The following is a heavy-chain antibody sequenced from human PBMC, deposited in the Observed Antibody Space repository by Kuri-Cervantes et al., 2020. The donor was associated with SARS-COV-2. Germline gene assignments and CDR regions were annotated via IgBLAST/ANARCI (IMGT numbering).Heavy chain of an antibody. D-gene: IGHD1-26*01. CDR1: GFTFSSYW. CDR3: ARLGSGGSYYFDY. Sequence: GESLKISCAASGFTFSSYWMHWVRQAPGKGLVWVSRTNSDGSSTSYADSVKGRFTISRDNAKNTLYLQMNSLRAEDTAVYYCARLGSGGSYYFDYWGQGTLVTVSS. V-gene: IGHV3-74*01. J-gene: IGHJ4*02. CDR2: TNSDGSST.